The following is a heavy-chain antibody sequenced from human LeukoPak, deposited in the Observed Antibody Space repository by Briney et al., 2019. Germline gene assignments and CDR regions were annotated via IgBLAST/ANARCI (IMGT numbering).Heavy chain of an antibody. CDR2: RRYDGSNK. J-gene: IGHJ6*03. CDR3: AKDRGGSYSHYYYYMDV. D-gene: IGHD1-26*01. CDR1: GFTFSSYG. Sequence: GGSLRLSCAASGFTFSSYGMHWVRQAPGKGLEWVAFRRYDGSNKYYADSVKGRFTISRDNSKNTLYLQMNSLRAEDTAVYYCAKDRGGSYSHYYYYMDVWGKGTTVTVSS. V-gene: IGHV3-30*02.